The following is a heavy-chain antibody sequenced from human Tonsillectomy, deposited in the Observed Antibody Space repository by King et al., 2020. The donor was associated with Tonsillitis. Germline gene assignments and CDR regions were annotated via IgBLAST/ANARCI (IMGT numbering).Heavy chain of an antibody. D-gene: IGHD3-3*01. CDR2: ISAYNGNT. CDR3: ARGGLVNYEFWSGYYRNPYDY. V-gene: IGHV1-18*01. J-gene: IGHJ4*02. Sequence: QLVQSGAEVKKPGASVKVSCKASGYTFTSYGISWVRQAPGQGLEWMGWISAYNGNTNYAQKLQGRVTMTTDTSTSTAYMELRSLRSDDTAVYYCARGGLVNYEFWSGYYRNPYDYWGQGTLVTVSS. CDR1: GYTFTSYG.